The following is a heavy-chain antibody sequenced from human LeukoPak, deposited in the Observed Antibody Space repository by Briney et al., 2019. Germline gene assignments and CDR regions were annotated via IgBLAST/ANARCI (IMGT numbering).Heavy chain of an antibody. CDR3: ARHPAAAAPGY. Sequence: WXXXXXXPGKGLEWIGYIYYSVSTNYNPSLKSRVNISVDTSKNQFSLKLSSVTAADTAVYYCARHPAAAAPGYWGQGTLVTVSS. J-gene: IGHJ4*02. CDR2: IYYSVST. V-gene: IGHV4-59*08. D-gene: IGHD6-13*01.